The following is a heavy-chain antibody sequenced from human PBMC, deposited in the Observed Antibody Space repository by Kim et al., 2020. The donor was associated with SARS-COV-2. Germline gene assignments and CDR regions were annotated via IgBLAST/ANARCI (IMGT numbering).Heavy chain of an antibody. V-gene: IGHV3-53*01. J-gene: IGHJ4*02. CDR3: ARDGGLGFGELPY. Sequence: ADSGKGRFTISRDNSKNTLYRQMNSLRAEDTAVYYCARDGGLGFGELPYWGQGTLVTVSS. D-gene: IGHD3-10*01.